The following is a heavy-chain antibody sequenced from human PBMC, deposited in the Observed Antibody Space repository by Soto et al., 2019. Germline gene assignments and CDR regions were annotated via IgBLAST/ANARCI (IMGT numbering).Heavy chain of an antibody. CDR1: GFTFSTYA. J-gene: IGHJ4*02. CDR2: ISGGGGGT. CDR3: ANELYNWNQRYFDS. D-gene: IGHD1-1*01. V-gene: IGHV3-23*01. Sequence: EVQLLESGGDLVQPGGSLRLSCAASGFTFSTYAMSWVRQAPGKGLEWVSGISGGGGGTYYADSVKGRFTISRDNSKNTLSLQMNSLSANDTALYYCANELYNWNQRYFDSWGRGTLVTVSS.